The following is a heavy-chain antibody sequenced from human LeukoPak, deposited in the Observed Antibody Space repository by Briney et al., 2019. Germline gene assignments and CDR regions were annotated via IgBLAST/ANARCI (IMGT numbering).Heavy chain of an antibody. Sequence: PGGSLRLSCAASGFSFSSFAMSWVRQTPGKGLEWVSSIGSFGTITYYADSVKGRFTIPRDNSKNTLYLQMNRLRAEDTAIYYCAKDPPSSGWPDSFDYWGQGTLVTVSS. CDR1: GFSFSSFA. CDR2: IGSFGTIT. D-gene: IGHD6-19*01. V-gene: IGHV3-23*01. CDR3: AKDPPSSGWPDSFDY. J-gene: IGHJ4*02.